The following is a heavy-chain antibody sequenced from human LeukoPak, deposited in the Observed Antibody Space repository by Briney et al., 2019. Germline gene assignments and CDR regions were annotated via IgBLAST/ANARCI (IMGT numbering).Heavy chain of an antibody. CDR2: IKQDGSEK. J-gene: IGHJ4*02. CDR3: ARASIAAAGDSFDY. Sequence: QPGGSLRLSCAASGFTFSSYWMSWVRQAPGKGLEWVANIKQDGSEKYYVDSVKGRFTISRDNAKNSLYLQMNSLRAEDTAVYYCARASIAAAGDSFDYWGQGTLVTVSS. D-gene: IGHD6-13*01. V-gene: IGHV3-7*01. CDR1: GFTFSSYW.